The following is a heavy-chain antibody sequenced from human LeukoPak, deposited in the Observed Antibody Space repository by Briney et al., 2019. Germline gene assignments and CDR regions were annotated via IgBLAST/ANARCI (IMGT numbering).Heavy chain of an antibody. CDR2: IHYSGAT. D-gene: IGHD4-11*01. Sequence: SETLSLTCTVSGASIDSGRYYWGWIRQPPGKGLEWIGSIHYSGATYYNPSLKSRVTISIDTSNNQFSLKLSSVTAADTAVYYCARGTPYNPWGQGTLVTVSS. CDR3: ARGTPYNP. J-gene: IGHJ5*02. CDR1: GASIDSGRYY. V-gene: IGHV4-39*07.